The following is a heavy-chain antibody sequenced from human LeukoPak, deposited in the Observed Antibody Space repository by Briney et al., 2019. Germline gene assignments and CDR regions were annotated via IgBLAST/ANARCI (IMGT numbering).Heavy chain of an antibody. CDR2: ISSSGSTI. D-gene: IGHD2-15*01. CDR1: GFTFSSYE. CDR3: ARGNVAVSRDY. J-gene: IGHJ4*02. Sequence: PGGSLRLSCAASGFTFSSYEMNWVRQAPGKGLEWVSYISSSGSTIYYADSVKGRFTISRDNAKNSLYLQMNSLRAEDTAVYYCARGNVAVSRDYWGQGTLATVSS. V-gene: IGHV3-48*03.